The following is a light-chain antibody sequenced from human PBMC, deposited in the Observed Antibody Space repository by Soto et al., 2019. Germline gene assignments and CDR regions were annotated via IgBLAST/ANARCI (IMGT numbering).Light chain of an antibody. J-gene: IGKJ5*01. CDR1: QGISSA. CDR2: DAS. CDR3: QQFNNFPIT. V-gene: IGKV1D-13*01. Sequence: IQLTQSPSSLSSSVGDRVTITCRASQGISSALAWYQQKPGKNPNLLIFDASTLETGVPSRFSGSGSGTAFSLTISSLQPEDFATYYCQQFNNFPITFGQGTRLEIK.